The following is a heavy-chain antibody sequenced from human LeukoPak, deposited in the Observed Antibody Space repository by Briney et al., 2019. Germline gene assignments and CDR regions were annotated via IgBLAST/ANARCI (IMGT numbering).Heavy chain of an antibody. CDR3: ARGRNVSPYYYDSSGYYPTRGFDY. D-gene: IGHD3-22*01. CDR1: GVTFSSYS. J-gene: IGHJ4*02. CDR2: ISSSSSYI. Sequence: PGGSLRLSCAASGVTFSSYSMNWVRQAPGKGLEWVSSISSSSSYIYYADSVKGRFTISRDNAKNSLYLQMNSLRAEDTAVYYCARGRNVSPYYYDSSGYYPTRGFDYWGQGTLVTVSS. V-gene: IGHV3-21*01.